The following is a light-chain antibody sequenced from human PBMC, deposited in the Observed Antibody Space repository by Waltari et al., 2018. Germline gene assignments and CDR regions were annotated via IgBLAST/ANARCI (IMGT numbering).Light chain of an antibody. Sequence: EIVMTQSPATLSVSPGERATLSCRASQSVSDTLAWYQQQPGQAPRFLIRDTSGRATGIPARFSGSGSGTEFTLTISSLQSEDFAVYYCQQYGAWPLTFGGGTKVEIK. J-gene: IGKJ4*01. CDR1: QSVSDT. V-gene: IGKV3-15*01. CDR3: QQYGAWPLT. CDR2: DTS.